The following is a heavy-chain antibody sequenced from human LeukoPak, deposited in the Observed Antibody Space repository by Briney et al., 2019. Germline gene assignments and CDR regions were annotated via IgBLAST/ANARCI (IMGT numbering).Heavy chain of an antibody. J-gene: IGHJ4*02. CDR3: ARQAPRSDYYYFFDF. CDR2: ISNSGST. D-gene: IGHD3-3*01. Sequence: PSETLSLTCTVSGGSISSYYWSWIRQPPGKELQWIGYISNSGSTNYNPSLKSRVTMSVDTSKKQFSLKLSSVTAADTAIYYCARQAPRSDYYYFFDFWGQGILVTVSS. CDR1: GGSISSYY. V-gene: IGHV4-59*08.